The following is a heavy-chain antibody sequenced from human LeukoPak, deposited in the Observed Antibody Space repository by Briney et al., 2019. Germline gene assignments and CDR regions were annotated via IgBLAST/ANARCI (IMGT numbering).Heavy chain of an antibody. D-gene: IGHD3-10*01. CDR2: TRNKANRYTT. J-gene: IGHJ3*02. Sequence: EGSLRLSCAASGFTLSDHYMDWVRQAPGKGLEWVGRTRNKANRYTTEYAASVKGRFTISRDDSKNSLYLQINSLKTEDTAVYYCTRGGRYLPLDIWGQGTMVTVSS. CDR3: TRGGRYLPLDI. V-gene: IGHV3-72*01. CDR1: GFTLSDHY.